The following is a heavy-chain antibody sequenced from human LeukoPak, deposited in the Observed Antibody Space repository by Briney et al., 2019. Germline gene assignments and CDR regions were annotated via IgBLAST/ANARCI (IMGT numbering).Heavy chain of an antibody. CDR2: GHHSGTT. CDR1: GASITSYY. Sequence: SETLSLTCTVSGASITSYYWNWMRQSPGKGLEWIGYGHHSGTTNYNPSLESRGTISVDTSKNQFSLKLSSVSAADTAVYYCARWGESGDSVVHAFDIWRRGTMVTVSS. V-gene: IGHV4-59*01. CDR3: ARWGESGDSVVHAFDI. D-gene: IGHD2-21*02. J-gene: IGHJ3*02.